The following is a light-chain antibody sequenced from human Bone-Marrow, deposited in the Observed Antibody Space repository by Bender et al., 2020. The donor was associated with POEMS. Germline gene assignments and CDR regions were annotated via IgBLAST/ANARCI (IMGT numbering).Light chain of an antibody. CDR1: SSDVDGYIY. CDR2: DVS. V-gene: IGLV2-11*01. J-gene: IGLJ2*01. CDR3: CSYAGSSTLI. Sequence: QSALTQPRSVSGSPGQTVTITCTGTSSDVDGYIYVSWYQQHPGKAPKLMIFDVSKRPSGVPDRFSGSKSGNTASLTISGLQAEDEAAYYCCSYAGSSTLIFGGGTKLTVL.